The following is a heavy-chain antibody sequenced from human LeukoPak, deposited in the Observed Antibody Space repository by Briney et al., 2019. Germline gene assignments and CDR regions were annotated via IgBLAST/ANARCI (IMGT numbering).Heavy chain of an antibody. V-gene: IGHV5-51*01. CDR1: GYSFSNYW. D-gene: IGHD3-9*01. Sequence: GESLKISCEGSGYSFSNYWIAWARQIPGKGLEWMGLVFPGDSDTQYSPSFQGQFTVSADKSVSTAYLHLNNLKASDTAIYYCARQYDLLAGPYYFDFWGQGTLVTVSS. CDR2: VFPGDSDT. CDR3: ARQYDLLAGPYYFDF. J-gene: IGHJ4*02.